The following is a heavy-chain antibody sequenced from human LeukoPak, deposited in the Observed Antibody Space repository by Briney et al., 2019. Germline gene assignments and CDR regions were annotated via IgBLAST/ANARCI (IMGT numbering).Heavy chain of an antibody. J-gene: IGHJ4*02. CDR1: GFTFSSYA. V-gene: IGHV3-23*01. CDR2: ISGSGGST. D-gene: IGHD6-13*01. Sequence: PGGSLRLSCAASGFTFSSYAMHWVRQAPGKGLEWVSAISGSGGSTYYADSVKGRFTISRDNSKNTLYLQMNSLRAEDTAVYYCAKDRTTLLARVFGAAGTYFDYWGQGTLVTVSS. CDR3: AKDRTTLLARVFGAAGTYFDY.